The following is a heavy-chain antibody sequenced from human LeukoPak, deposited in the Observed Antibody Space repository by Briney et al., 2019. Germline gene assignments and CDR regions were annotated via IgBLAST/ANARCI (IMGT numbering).Heavy chain of an antibody. D-gene: IGHD6-19*01. Sequence: GGSLRLSCAASGFTFSSYAMHWVRQAPGKGLEWVAVISYDGSNKYYADSVKGRFTISRDNSKNTLYLQMNSLRAEDTAVYYCARGRSGWNFFDYWGQGTLVTVSS. V-gene: IGHV3-30*14. CDR3: ARGRSGWNFFDY. CDR1: GFTFSSYA. J-gene: IGHJ4*02. CDR2: ISYDGSNK.